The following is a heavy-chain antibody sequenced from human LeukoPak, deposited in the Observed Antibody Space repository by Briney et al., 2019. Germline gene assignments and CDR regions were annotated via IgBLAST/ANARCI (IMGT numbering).Heavy chain of an antibody. J-gene: IGHJ1*01. CDR3: TRRRYYDSTGYLD. D-gene: IGHD3-22*01. V-gene: IGHV4-39*01. CDR2: IYYRGST. CDR1: GYSFSSSSNY. Sequence: PSETLSLTCTISGYSFSSSSNYWGWIRQPPGKGLEWIGDIYYRGSTYYNPSLKSRVSISIDTSNNQFSLTLNSVTASDTALYLCTRRRYYDSTGYLDWGQGTLVTVSS.